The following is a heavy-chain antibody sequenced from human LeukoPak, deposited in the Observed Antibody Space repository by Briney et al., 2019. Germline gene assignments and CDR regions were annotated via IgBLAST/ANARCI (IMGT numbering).Heavy chain of an antibody. V-gene: IGHV3-30*03. D-gene: IGHD6-25*01. CDR3: ARTATNRPADAFDI. CDR1: GFTFTSYS. J-gene: IGHJ3*02. Sequence: GGSLRLSCAASGFTFTSYSMHWVRQAPGKGLEWVAFISPDGSIGNYADSVKGRFTISRDNSKNTLYLQINSLRAEDTAVYYCARTATNRPADAFDIWGQGTMVTVSS. CDR2: ISPDGSIG.